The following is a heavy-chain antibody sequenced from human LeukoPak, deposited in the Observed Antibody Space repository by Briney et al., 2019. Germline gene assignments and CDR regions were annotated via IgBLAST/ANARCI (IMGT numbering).Heavy chain of an antibody. CDR2: INPSSGST. CDR3: ARGRIPATRSYFDY. CDR1: GYTFTTYY. D-gene: IGHD6-13*01. J-gene: IGHJ4*02. V-gene: IGHV1-46*01. Sequence: EASVKVSCKASGYTFTTYYMHWVRQAPGQGLEWMGIINPSSGSTTYAQSFQGRVTMTRDTSTTTVYVELSSLRSEDTAVYYCARGRIPATRSYFDYWGQGTLVTVSS.